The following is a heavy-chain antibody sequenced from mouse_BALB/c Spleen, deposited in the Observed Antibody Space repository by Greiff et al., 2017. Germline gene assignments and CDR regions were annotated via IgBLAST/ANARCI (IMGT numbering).Heavy chain of an antibody. CDR1: GFNIKDYY. CDR2: IDPENGNT. V-gene: IGHV14-1*02. J-gene: IGHJ3*01. D-gene: IGHD2-2*01. Sequence: DVKLQESGAELVRPGALVKLSCKASGFNIKDYYMHWVKQRPEQGLEWIGWIDPENGNTIYDPKFQGKASITADTSSNTAYLQLSSLTSEDTAVYYCATFYYGYPFAYWGQGTLVTVSA. CDR3: ATFYYGYPFAY.